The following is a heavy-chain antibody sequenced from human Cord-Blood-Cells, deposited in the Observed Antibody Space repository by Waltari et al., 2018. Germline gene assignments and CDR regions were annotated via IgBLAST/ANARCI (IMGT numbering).Heavy chain of an antibody. D-gene: IGHD6-13*01. J-gene: IGHJ4*02. CDR2: IRYDGSNK. CDR1: GFTFSRSG. V-gene: IGHV3-30*02. Sequence: QVQLVESGGGVVQPGGSLRLSCAAPGFTFSRSGMHWVRQAPGKGLEWVAFIRYDGSNKYYADSVKGRFTISRDNSKNTLYLQMNSLRAEDTAVYYCAKDSGQQLDYWGQGTLVTVSS. CDR3: AKDSGQQLDY.